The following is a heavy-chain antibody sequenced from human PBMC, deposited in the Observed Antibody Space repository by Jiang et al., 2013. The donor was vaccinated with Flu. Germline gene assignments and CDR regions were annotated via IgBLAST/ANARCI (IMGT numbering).Heavy chain of an antibody. V-gene: IGHV3-30*18. D-gene: IGHD3-10*01. J-gene: IGHJ4*02. CDR2: ISIDGTRQ. CDR1: GFSFSSYA. CDR3: AKEGAGSTWSSFDY. Sequence: VQLVESGGGVVQPGRSLRLSCAASGFSFSSYAMHWVRQAPGKGLEWVAVISIDGTRQHYADSVEGRFTISRDKSKNTLYLQMNSLRADDTALYYCAKEGAGSTWSSFDYWGQGTLVTVSS.